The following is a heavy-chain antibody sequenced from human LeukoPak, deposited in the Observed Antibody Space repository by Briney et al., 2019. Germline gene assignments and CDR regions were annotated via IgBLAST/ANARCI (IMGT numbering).Heavy chain of an antibody. J-gene: IGHJ4*02. CDR1: GFTFSSYG. Sequence: GGSLRLSCAASGFTFSSYGMHWVRQAPGKGLEWVAVISYDGSNKYYADSVRDRFTISRDNSKNTLYLQMNSLRAEDTAVYYCAKISSMIIPYWGQGTLVTVSS. CDR3: AKISSMIIPY. CDR2: ISYDGSNK. D-gene: IGHD3-22*01. V-gene: IGHV3-30*18.